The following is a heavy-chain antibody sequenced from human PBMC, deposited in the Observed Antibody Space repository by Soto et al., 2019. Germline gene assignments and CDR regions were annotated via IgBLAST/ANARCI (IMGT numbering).Heavy chain of an antibody. D-gene: IGHD3-3*01. CDR1: GGSISSNDYY. V-gene: IGHV4-30-4*01. Sequence: TLSLTCTVSGGSISSNDYYWNWIRQAPGKGPEWIAYIFFCGGTYYNPSLKSRVTISVDTSKNQFSLKLSSVTAADTAVYYCASGAYDFWSGYLPAYYYYGMDVWGQGTTVTVSS. CDR2: IFFCGGT. CDR3: ASGAYDFWSGYLPAYYYYGMDV. J-gene: IGHJ6*02.